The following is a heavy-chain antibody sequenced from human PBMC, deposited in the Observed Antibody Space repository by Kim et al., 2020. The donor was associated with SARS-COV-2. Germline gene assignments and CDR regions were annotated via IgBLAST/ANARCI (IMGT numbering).Heavy chain of an antibody. CDR3: ARGGGSYFEGVFGFDY. CDR1: GYSISSGYY. D-gene: IGHD1-26*01. J-gene: IGHJ4*02. CDR2: IYHSGST. Sequence: SETLSLTCTVSGYSISSGYYWGWIRQPPGKGLEWIGSIYHSGSTYYNPSLKSRVTISVDTSKNQFSLKLSSVTAADTAVYYCARGGGSYFEGVFGFDYWGQGTLVTVSS. V-gene: IGHV4-38-2*02.